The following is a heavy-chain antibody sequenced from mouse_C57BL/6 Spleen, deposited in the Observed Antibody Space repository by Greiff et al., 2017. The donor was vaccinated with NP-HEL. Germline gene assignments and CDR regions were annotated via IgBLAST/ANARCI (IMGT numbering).Heavy chain of an antibody. CDR3: ARHEMNGYYGAYAMDY. Sequence: QVQLQQSGAELLKPGASVKLSCKASGYTFTEYTIHWVKQRSGQGLEWIGWFYPGSGSIKYNEKFKDKATLTADKSSSTVYMELSRLTSEDSAVYFCARHEMNGYYGAYAMDYWGQGTSVTVSS. CDR1: GYTFTEYT. V-gene: IGHV1-62-2*01. J-gene: IGHJ4*01. CDR2: FYPGSGSI. D-gene: IGHD2-3*01.